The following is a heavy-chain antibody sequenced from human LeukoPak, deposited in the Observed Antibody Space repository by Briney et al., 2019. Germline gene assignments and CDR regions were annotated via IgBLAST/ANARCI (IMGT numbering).Heavy chain of an antibody. V-gene: IGHV3-21*01. J-gene: IGHJ4*02. CDR3: AREEGCSGGSCYRVRYDY. D-gene: IGHD2-15*01. CDR2: ISSSSSYI. Sequence: GGSLRLSCAASGVTVRSNYMSWVRQAPGKGLEWVSSISSSSSYIYYTVSVKGRFTISRDSAKNSLYLEMSSLRAEDTAVYYCAREEGCSGGSCYRVRYDYWGQGTLVTVSS. CDR1: GVTVRSNY.